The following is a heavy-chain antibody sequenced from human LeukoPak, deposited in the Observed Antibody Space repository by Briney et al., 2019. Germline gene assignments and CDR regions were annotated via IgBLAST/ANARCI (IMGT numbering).Heavy chain of an antibody. D-gene: IGHD6-13*01. CDR2: IKQDGSEI. Sequence: GGSLRLSCAASGFTFSSYWMIWVRQAPGKGLEWLANIKQDGSEIYYVDSVKVRFTISRDNGKNSLYLQMESLRAEDTAVYCCARKLSTAAAGYNWIDPWGQGNLVTVSS. CDR1: GFTFSSYW. V-gene: IGHV3-7*01. CDR3: ARKLSTAAAGYNWIDP. J-gene: IGHJ5*02.